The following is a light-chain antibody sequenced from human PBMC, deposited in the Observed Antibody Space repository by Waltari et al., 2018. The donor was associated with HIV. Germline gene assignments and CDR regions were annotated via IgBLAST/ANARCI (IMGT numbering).Light chain of an antibody. CDR3: QSSDDSRPWI. Sequence: YELTQPPSMSVSPGQTSKITCSGDVLAKQYAYWYQQKPGQAPVLVMSKDTERPSEIPERFSGSSSGTTVTLTISGVQAEDEADYHCQSSDDSRPWIFGGGTKMTVL. CDR1: VLAKQY. V-gene: IGLV3-25*03. J-gene: IGLJ2*01. CDR2: KDT.